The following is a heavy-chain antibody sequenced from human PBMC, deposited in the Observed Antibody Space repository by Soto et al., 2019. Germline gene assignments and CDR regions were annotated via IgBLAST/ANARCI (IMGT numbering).Heavy chain of an antibody. V-gene: IGHV3-30-3*01. CDR1: GFTFSSYA. CDR2: ISYDGSNK. Sequence: QVQLVESGGGVVQPGRSLRLSCAASGFTFSSYAMNWVRQAPGKGLEWVAVISYDGSNKYYADSVKGRFTISRDNSKNTLYLQMNSLRAEDTAVYYCARDPLERWLQSQAFDIWGQGTMVTVSS. J-gene: IGHJ3*02. D-gene: IGHD5-12*01. CDR3: ARDPLERWLQSQAFDI.